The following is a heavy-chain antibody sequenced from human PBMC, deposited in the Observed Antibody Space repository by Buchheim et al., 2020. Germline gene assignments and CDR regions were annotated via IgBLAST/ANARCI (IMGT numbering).Heavy chain of an antibody. J-gene: IGHJ5*02. D-gene: IGHD3-22*01. Sequence: QVQLVQSGAEEKKPGASVKVSCKASGYTFTSYAMHWVRQAPGQRLEWMGWINAGNGNTKYSQKFQGRVTITRATSASTAYMELSSLRSEDTAVYYCARALDYYDSSGYYYRWFDPWGQGTL. CDR3: ARALDYYDSSGYYYRWFDP. CDR2: INAGNGNT. V-gene: IGHV1-3*05. CDR1: GYTFTSYA.